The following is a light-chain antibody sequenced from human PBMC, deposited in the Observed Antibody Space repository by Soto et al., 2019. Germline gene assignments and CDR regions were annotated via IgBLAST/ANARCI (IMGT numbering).Light chain of an antibody. CDR3: CSYSSGSTPYV. Sequence: QSVLTQPASVSGSPGQSITLSCTGTSSDIGVYNFVSWYQHHPAKAPKLIIYEVSNRPSGVSNRFSGSKSGNTASLTISGLQAEVEADYYCCSYSSGSTPYVFGTGTKLTVL. CDR1: SSDIGVYNF. J-gene: IGLJ1*01. CDR2: EVS. V-gene: IGLV2-14*01.